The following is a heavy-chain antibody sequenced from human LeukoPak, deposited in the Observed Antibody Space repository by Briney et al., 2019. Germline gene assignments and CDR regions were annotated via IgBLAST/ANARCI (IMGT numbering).Heavy chain of an antibody. Sequence: PSETLSLTCTVSGGSISSYYWSWIRQPPGKGLEWIGYIYYSGSTNYNPSLKSRVTISVDTSKNQFSLKLSSVTAADTAVYYCARGGYIAARPIYYYYMDVWGKGTTVTVSS. CDR3: ARGGYIAARPIYYYYMDV. V-gene: IGHV4-59*08. CDR1: GGSISSYY. CDR2: IYYSGST. J-gene: IGHJ6*03. D-gene: IGHD6-6*01.